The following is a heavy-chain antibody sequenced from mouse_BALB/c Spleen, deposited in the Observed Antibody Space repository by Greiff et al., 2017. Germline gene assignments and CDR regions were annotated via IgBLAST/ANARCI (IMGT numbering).Heavy chain of an antibody. CDR2: ISSGGSYT. CDR3: ARCDYDVFYAMDY. Sequence: EVNVVESGGGLVKPGGSLKLSCAASGFTFSSYAMSWVRQTPEKRLEWVATISSGGSYTYYPDSVKGRFTISRDNAKNTLYLQMSSLRSEDTAMYYCARCDYDVFYAMDYWGQGTSVTVSS. V-gene: IGHV5-9-3*01. J-gene: IGHJ4*01. CDR1: GFTFSSYA. D-gene: IGHD2-4*01.